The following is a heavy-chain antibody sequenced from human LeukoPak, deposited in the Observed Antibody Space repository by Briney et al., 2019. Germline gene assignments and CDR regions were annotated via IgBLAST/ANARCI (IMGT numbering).Heavy chain of an antibody. Sequence: EASVKVSCKASGFTFTSSAVQWVRHARGQRLEWIGWIVVGSGNTNYAQKFQERVTITRDMSTSTAYMELSSLRSEDTAVYYCAASPDYYDSSGYSYYFDYWGQGTLVTVSS. CDR3: AASPDYYDSSGYSYYFDY. D-gene: IGHD3-22*01. V-gene: IGHV1-58*01. CDR1: GFTFTSSA. J-gene: IGHJ4*02. CDR2: IVVGSGNT.